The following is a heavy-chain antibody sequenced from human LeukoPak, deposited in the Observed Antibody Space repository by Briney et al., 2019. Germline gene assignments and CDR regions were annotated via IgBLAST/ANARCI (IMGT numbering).Heavy chain of an antibody. J-gene: IGHJ4*02. V-gene: IGHV1-69*06. Sequence: SVKVSCKASEGTFSSYAISWVRQAPGQGLEWMGGIIPIFGTANYAQKFQGRVTITADKSTSTAYMELSSLRSEDTAVYYCARSVSGSYKPFDYWGQGTLVTVSS. CDR3: ARSVSGSYKPFDY. CDR1: EGTFSSYA. CDR2: IIPIFGTA. D-gene: IGHD3-10*01.